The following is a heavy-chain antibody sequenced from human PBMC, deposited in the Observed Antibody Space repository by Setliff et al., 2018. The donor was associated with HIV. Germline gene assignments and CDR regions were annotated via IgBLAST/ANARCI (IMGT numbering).Heavy chain of an antibody. CDR3: ARGVAVTAIHAYYYGLDV. J-gene: IGHJ6*02. Sequence: AASVKVSCKASGYTFTGYYMHWVRQAPGQGLEWMGRINPNSGGTNYAQKSQGRVTMTRDTSISTAYMELSRLRSDDTAVYYCARGVAVTAIHAYYYGLDVWGQGTTVTVSS. CDR2: INPNSGGT. V-gene: IGHV1-2*06. CDR1: GYTFTGYY. D-gene: IGHD2-21*02.